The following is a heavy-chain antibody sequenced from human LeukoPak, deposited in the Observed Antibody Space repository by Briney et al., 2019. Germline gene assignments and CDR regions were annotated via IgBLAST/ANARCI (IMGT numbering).Heavy chain of an antibody. D-gene: IGHD3-22*01. V-gene: IGHV3-7*01. CDR2: IKQDGSEK. J-gene: IGHJ3*02. Sequence: GGSLRLSCAASGFTFSSYWMSWVRQAPGKGLEWVANIKQDGSEKYYVDSVKGRFTISRDNAKNSLYLQMNSLRAEDTAVYYCARDLGSSGYYYPNDALDIWGQGTMVTVSS. CDR1: GFTFSSYW. CDR3: ARDLGSSGYYYPNDALDI.